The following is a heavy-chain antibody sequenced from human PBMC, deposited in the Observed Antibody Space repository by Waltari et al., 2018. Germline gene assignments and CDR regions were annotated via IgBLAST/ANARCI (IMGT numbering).Heavy chain of an antibody. Sequence: QVQLQESGPGLVKPSGTLSLTCAVSGGSISSSNWWSWVRQPPGKGLEWIGEIYHSGSTNYNPSLKSRVTISVDKSKNQFSLKLSSVTAADTAVYYCARNGRYYGSGSYYWFDPWGQGTLVTVSS. CDR3: ARNGRYYGSGSYYWFDP. J-gene: IGHJ5*02. V-gene: IGHV4-4*02. CDR2: IYHSGST. CDR1: GGSISSSNW. D-gene: IGHD3-10*01.